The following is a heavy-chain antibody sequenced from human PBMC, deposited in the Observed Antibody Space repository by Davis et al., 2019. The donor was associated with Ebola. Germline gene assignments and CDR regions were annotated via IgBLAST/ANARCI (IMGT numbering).Heavy chain of an antibody. V-gene: IGHV3-23*01. CDR3: AKSPKRVYDSSGYYGYYFDY. CDR2: ISGSGGST. CDR1: GFTFSSYA. Sequence: GESLKISCAASGFTFSSYAMSWVRQAPGKGLEWVSAISGSGGSTYYADSVKGRFTISRDNSKNTLYLQMNSLRAEDTAVYYCAKSPKRVYDSSGYYGYYFDYWGQGTLVTVSS. D-gene: IGHD3-22*01. J-gene: IGHJ4*02.